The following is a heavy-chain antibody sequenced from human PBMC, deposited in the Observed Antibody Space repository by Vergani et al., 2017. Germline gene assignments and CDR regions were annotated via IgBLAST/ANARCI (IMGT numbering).Heavy chain of an antibody. CDR1: GGSFSGYY. D-gene: IGHD5-12*01. CDR2: INHSGST. V-gene: IGHV4-34*01. Sequence: QVQLQQWGAGLLKPSETLSLTCAVYGGSFSGYYWSWIRQPPGKGLEWIGEINHSGSTNYNPSLKSRVTISVDTSKNQFSLKLSSVTAADTAVYYCARGRGYGGYERSFDYWGQGTLVTVSS. CDR3: ARGRGYGGYERSFDY. J-gene: IGHJ4*02.